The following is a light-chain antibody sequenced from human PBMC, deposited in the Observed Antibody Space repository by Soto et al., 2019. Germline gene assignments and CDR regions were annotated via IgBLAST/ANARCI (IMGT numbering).Light chain of an antibody. CDR3: SSYAGSTTVL. CDR2: DVS. J-gene: IGLJ2*01. CDR1: SSDIGDYNY. V-gene: IGLV2-14*01. Sequence: QSALTQPASVSGSLGQSIAFSCTGTSSDIGDYNYVSWYQQLPGKAPKLMIYDVSNRPSGVSDRFSGSVSGNTASLTISGLQPEEGADYYCSSYAGSTTVLFGGGTKVTVL.